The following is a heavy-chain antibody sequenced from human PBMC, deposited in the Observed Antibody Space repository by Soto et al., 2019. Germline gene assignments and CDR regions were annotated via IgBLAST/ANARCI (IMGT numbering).Heavy chain of an antibody. Sequence: VASVKVSCKASGYTFTSYAMHWVRQAPGQRLEWMGWINAGNGNTKYTQKFQGRVTITRDTSASTAYMELSSLRSDDTAAYYCARSIVVVNARDYWDQGSLVTVSS. CDR3: ARSIVVVNARDY. CDR1: GYTFTSYA. D-gene: IGHD2-21*01. J-gene: IGHJ4*02. CDR2: INAGNGNT. V-gene: IGHV1-3*01.